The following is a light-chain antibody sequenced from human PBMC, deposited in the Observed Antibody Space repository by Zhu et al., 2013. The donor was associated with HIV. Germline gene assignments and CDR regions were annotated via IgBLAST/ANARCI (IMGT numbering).Light chain of an antibody. J-gene: IGLJ2*01. V-gene: IGLV1-51*01. CDR3: CSYAGSRVV. CDR1: SSNIERNY. Sequence: QSVLTQPPSVSAAPGQKVTISCSGSSSNIERNYVSWYQQFPETAPKLLIYDNDKRPSGIPDRFSGSKSGTSATLGITGLQAEDEGDYSCCSYAGSRVVFGGGTKLTVL. CDR2: DND.